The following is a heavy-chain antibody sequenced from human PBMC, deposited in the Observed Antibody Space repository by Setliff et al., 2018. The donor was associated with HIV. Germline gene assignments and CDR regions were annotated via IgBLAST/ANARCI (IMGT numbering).Heavy chain of an antibody. CDR1: GYYFTSYW. CDR2: IYPGDSDT. D-gene: IGHD3-10*01. V-gene: IGHV5-51*01. J-gene: IGHJ4*02. Sequence: GESLKISCKGSGYYFTSYWIGWVRQMPGKGLEWMGIIYPGDSDTRYSPSFQGQVTISADKSISTAYLQWSSLKASDTAMYYCARHGQYGSGSYYNRPFDYWGQGTLVTVSS. CDR3: ARHGQYGSGSYYNRPFDY.